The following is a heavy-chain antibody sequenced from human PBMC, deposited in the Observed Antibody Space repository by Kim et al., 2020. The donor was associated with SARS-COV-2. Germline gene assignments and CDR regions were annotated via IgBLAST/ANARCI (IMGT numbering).Heavy chain of an antibody. CDR2: ISWNSGSI. Sequence: GGSLRLSCAASGFTFDDYAMHWVRQAPGKGLEWVSGISWNSGSIGYADSVKGRFTISRDNAKNSLYLQMNSLRAEDTALYYCAKDGYGSGSYYNGWYNWFDPWGQGTLVTVSS. V-gene: IGHV3-9*01. D-gene: IGHD3-10*01. CDR1: GFTFDDYA. CDR3: AKDGYGSGSYYNGWYNWFDP. J-gene: IGHJ5*02.